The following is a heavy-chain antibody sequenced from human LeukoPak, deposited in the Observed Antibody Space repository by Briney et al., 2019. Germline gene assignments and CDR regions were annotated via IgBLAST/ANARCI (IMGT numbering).Heavy chain of an antibody. CDR2: IYYSGST. J-gene: IGHJ4*02. Sequence: SETLSLTCTVSGGSISSSSYYWGWIRQPPGKGLEWIGSIYYSGSTYYNPSLKSRVTISVDTSKNQFSLKLSSVTAADTAVYYCARVGSHLYFDYWGQGTLVTVSS. D-gene: IGHD1-26*01. CDR1: GGSISSSSYY. V-gene: IGHV4-39*07. CDR3: ARVGSHLYFDY.